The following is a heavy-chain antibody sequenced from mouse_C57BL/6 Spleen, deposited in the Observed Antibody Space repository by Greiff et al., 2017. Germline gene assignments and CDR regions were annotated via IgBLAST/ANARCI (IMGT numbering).Heavy chain of an antibody. V-gene: IGHV1-22*01. J-gene: IGHJ2*01. CDR2: INPNNGGT. CDR3: ARMDGYSYYFDY. CDR1: GYTFTDYN. Sequence: VQLKQSGPELVKPGASVKMSCKASGYTFTDYNMHWVKQSHGKSLEWIGYINPNNGGTSYNQKFKGKATLTVNKSSSTAYMELRSLTSEDSAVYYCARMDGYSYYFDYWGQGTTLTVSS. D-gene: IGHD2-3*01.